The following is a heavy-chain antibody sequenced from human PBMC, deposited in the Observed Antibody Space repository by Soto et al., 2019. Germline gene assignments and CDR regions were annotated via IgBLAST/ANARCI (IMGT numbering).Heavy chain of an antibody. Sequence: QVQLQESGPGLVKPSQTLSLTCTVSGGSISSGGYYWSWIRQHPGKGLEWIGYIYYSGRTYYNQSLKSRVTISADTSKNQFSLKLSAVTAADTAVYYCARATVVVVSATLGWFDPGGEGPLVTVSS. V-gene: IGHV4-31*03. CDR2: IYYSGRT. J-gene: IGHJ5*02. CDR3: ARATVVVVSATLGWFDP. D-gene: IGHD2-15*01. CDR1: GGSISSGGYY.